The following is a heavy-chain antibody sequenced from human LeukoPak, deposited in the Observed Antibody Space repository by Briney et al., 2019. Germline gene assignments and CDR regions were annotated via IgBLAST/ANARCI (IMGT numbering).Heavy chain of an antibody. Sequence: GGSLRLSCAASGFTFSDHAMSWVRQAPGKRLEWVSAIRGTGTNTFYAASVKGRFTIYRDNSKYTADLQMNSLRAEDTAVYSCARVSWLGTLLSYHFDSWGQGTQVTVSS. CDR3: ARVSWLGTLLSYHFDS. V-gene: IGHV3-23*01. J-gene: IGHJ4*02. CDR1: GFTFSDHA. CDR2: IRGTGTNT. D-gene: IGHD6-19*01.